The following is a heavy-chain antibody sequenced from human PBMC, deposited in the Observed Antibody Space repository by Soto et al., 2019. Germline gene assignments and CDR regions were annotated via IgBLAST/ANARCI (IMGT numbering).Heavy chain of an antibody. V-gene: IGHV4-30-4*01. CDR2: IYYSGGT. Sequence: SETLSLTCTVSGGSIRSGDYYWSWIRQPPGKGLEWIGYIYYSGGTYYNPSLKSRLTISVDTSKNQFSLKLSSVTAADTAGYYCARGPNYYNSARGWFDPWGQGTLVTVSS. J-gene: IGHJ5*02. D-gene: IGHD3-10*01. CDR3: ARGPNYYNSARGWFDP. CDR1: GGSIRSGDYY.